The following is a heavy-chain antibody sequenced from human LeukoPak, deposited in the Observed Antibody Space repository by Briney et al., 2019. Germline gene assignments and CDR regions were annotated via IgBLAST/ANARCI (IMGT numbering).Heavy chain of an antibody. Sequence: GGSLRLSYAASGFTLRTYSMNWVRQAPGKGLEWVSCISGSSSFIYYSDSVKGRFTISRDNAKNSVYLQMNSLRAEDTAVYYCASYYYDSSGSYWYYGMDVWGQGTTVTVSS. J-gene: IGHJ6*02. CDR1: GFTLRTYS. CDR3: ASYYYDSSGSYWYYGMDV. CDR2: ISGSSSFI. D-gene: IGHD3-22*01. V-gene: IGHV3-21*01.